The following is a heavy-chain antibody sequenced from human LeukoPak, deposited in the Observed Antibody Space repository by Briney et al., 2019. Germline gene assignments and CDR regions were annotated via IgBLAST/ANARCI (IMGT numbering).Heavy chain of an antibody. V-gene: IGHV1-18*01. CDR1: GYSFINYG. J-gene: IGHJ6*02. CDR2: INTYSGHS. CDR3: ARDCSTLMVRGVLDV. D-gene: IGHD3-10*01. Sequence: GASVKVSCKTSGYSFINYGISWVRQAPGQGLEWMGWINTYSGHSIHPQKFQGRVTMTTDTFKTTAYMELRSLSSDDTAVYYCARDCSTLMVRGVLDVWGQGTTVTVSS.